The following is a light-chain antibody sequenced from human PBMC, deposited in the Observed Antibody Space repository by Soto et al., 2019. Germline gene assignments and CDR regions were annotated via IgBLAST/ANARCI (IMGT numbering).Light chain of an antibody. J-gene: IGKJ1*01. V-gene: IGKV3-15*01. CDR3: QQYNNWPRT. CDR2: GAS. CDR1: QSVSSN. Sequence: EIVMTQSPATLSVSPGERATLSCRASQSVSSNLAWYRQKPGQAPRLLIYGASTRATGAPARFSGSGSETEFTLTISSLQSEDFAVYYCQQYNNWPRTFGQGTKVDIK.